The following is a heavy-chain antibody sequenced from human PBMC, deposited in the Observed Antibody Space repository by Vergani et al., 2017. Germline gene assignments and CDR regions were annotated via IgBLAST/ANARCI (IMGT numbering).Heavy chain of an antibody. CDR3: ARGPYGDYVGPHPY. D-gene: IGHD4-17*01. J-gene: IGHJ4*02. CDR2: INHSGST. V-gene: IGHV4-34*01. CDR1: GGSFSGYY. Sequence: QVQLQQWGAGLLKPSETLSLTCAVYGGSFSGYYWSWIRQPPGKGLEWIGEINHSGSTNYNPSLKSRVTISVDTSKNQFSLKLSSVTAAVTAVYYCARGPYGDYVGPHPYWGQGTLVTVSS.